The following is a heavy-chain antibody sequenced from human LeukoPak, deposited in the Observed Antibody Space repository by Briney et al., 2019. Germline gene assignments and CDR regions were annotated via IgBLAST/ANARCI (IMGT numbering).Heavy chain of an antibody. CDR3: AKAPVWNYYYGLDV. V-gene: IGHV3-23*01. J-gene: IGHJ6*02. CDR2: ITTSGST. CDR1: GLTASHNVNNA. Sequence: GGSLRLSCAASGLTASHNVNNAMSWVRHAPGKGLEWVSGITTSGSTYYADSVKGRFTISKENSNNTLYLHMDSLRAEDTAVYYCAKAPVWNYYYGLDVWGQGTTVTVSS. D-gene: IGHD2-21*01.